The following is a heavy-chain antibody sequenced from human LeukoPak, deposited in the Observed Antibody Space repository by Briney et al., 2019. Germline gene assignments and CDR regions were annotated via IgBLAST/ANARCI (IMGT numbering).Heavy chain of an antibody. CDR3: ARAQWLAVGYYFDY. J-gene: IGHJ4*02. Sequence: GGSLRLSCAASGFTFSSYEMNWVRQAPGKGLEWVSLISTSSSYIYYADSVKGRFTISRDNAKNSLYLQMNSLRVEDTAVYYCARAQWLAVGYYFDYWGQGTLVTVSS. CDR2: ISTSSSYI. CDR1: GFTFSSYE. D-gene: IGHD6-19*01. V-gene: IGHV3-21*01.